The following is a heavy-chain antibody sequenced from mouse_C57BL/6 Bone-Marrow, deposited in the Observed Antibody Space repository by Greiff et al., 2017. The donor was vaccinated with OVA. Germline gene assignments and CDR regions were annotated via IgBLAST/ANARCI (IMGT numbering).Heavy chain of an antibody. CDR3: ARAYAAWVAY. Sequence: QVQLQQPGTDLVKPGASVKLSCKASGYTFTSYWMHWVKQRPGQGLEWIGNINPSNGGTNYNEKFTSKATLTVDKSSSTVYMHLSSVTSENYAGYYCARAYAAWVAYWGQGTLVTVSA. CDR1: GYTFTSYW. D-gene: IGHD6-5*01. CDR2: INPSNGGT. V-gene: IGHV1-53*01. J-gene: IGHJ3*01.